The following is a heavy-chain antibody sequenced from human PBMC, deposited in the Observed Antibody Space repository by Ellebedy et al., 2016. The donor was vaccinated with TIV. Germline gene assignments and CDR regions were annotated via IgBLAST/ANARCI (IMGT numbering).Heavy chain of an antibody. J-gene: IGHJ4*02. CDR3: ARSPYYYDSSGYQPDFDY. CDR1: GGSISSYY. Sequence: GSLRLSXTVSGGSISSYYWSWIRQPPGKGLEWIGYIYYSGSTNYNPSLKSRVTISVDTSKNQFSLKLSSVTAADTAVYYCARSPYYYDSSGYQPDFDYWGQGTLVTVSS. D-gene: IGHD3-22*01. V-gene: IGHV4-59*08. CDR2: IYYSGST.